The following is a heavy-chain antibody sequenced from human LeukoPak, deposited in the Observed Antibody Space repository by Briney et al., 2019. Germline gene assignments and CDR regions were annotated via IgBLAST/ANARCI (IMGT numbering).Heavy chain of an antibody. J-gene: IGHJ4*02. D-gene: IGHD5-12*01. V-gene: IGHV3-21*01. CDR2: ISSTSSYI. CDR1: GFTFSSYS. CDR3: ARGGYTGYDFAFDY. Sequence: GGSLRLSCAASGFTFSSYSMNWVRQAPGKGLEWVSSISSTSSYIYYADSVQGGFTISRDNAKNSLYLQMNRLRAEDTAVYYCARGGYTGYDFAFDYWGQGTLVTVSS.